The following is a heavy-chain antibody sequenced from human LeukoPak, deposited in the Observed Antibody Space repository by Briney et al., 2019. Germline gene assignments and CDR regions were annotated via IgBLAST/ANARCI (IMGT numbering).Heavy chain of an antibody. CDR1: GYTFTSYG. D-gene: IGHD1-26*01. CDR3: ARDHPIVAATLLDD. CDR2: ISAYNGNI. J-gene: IGHJ4*02. Sequence: ASVKVSCKASGYTFTSYGISWVRQAPGEGLEWMGWISAYNGNINYAQKLQGRVTMTTDTSTSAAYMELRSLRSDDTAVYYCARDHPIVAATLLDDWGQETLVTVSS. V-gene: IGHV1-18*01.